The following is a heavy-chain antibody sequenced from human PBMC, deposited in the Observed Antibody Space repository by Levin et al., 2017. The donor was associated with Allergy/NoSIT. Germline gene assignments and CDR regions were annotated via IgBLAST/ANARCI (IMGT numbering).Heavy chain of an antibody. Sequence: SETLSLTCTVSGGSISSGGYYWSWIRQHPGKGLEWIGYIYYSGSTYYNPSLKSRVTISVDTSKNQFSLKLSSVTAADTAVYYCASGTLSTGYSSSWYRSKEYFQHWGQGTLVTVSS. V-gene: IGHV4-31*03. D-gene: IGHD6-13*01. J-gene: IGHJ1*01. CDR1: GGSISSGGYY. CDR3: ASGTLSTGYSSSWYRSKEYFQH. CDR2: IYYSGST.